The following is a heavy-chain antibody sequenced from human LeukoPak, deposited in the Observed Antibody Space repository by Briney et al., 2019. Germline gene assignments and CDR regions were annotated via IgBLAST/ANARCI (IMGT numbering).Heavy chain of an antibody. V-gene: IGHV1-2*04. D-gene: IGHD6-6*01. CDR1: GYTFTGYY. J-gene: IGHJ6*02. CDR2: INPNSGGT. CDR3: ARVSIAARSPYYYGMDV. Sequence: ASVKVSCKASGYTFTGYYMHWVRQAPGQGLEWMGWINPNSGGTNYAQKFQGWVTMTRDTSISTAYMELSRLRSDDTAVYYCARVSIAARSPYYYGMDVWGQGTTVTVSS.